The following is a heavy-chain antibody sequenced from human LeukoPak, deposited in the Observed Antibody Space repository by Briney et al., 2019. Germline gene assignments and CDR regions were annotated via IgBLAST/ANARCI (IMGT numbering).Heavy chain of an antibody. CDR1: GFTFSSYW. Sequence: GSLGLSCAASGFTFSSYWMNWVRQAPGKGLVWVSHIASDGSSTTYADSVKGRFSISRDNAKNTLYLQMNSLRVEDTAVYYCARGRPHGNDYWGQGTLVTVSS. J-gene: IGHJ4*02. CDR3: ARGRPHGNDY. D-gene: IGHD4-23*01. CDR2: IASDGSST. V-gene: IGHV3-74*01.